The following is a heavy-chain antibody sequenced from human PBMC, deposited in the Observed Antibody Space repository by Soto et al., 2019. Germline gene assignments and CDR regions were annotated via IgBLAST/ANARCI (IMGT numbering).Heavy chain of an antibody. CDR3: ARHWSDYAYDY. CDR1: GFIVSSYY. V-gene: IGHV4-59*02. D-gene: IGHD3-3*01. CDR2: SDSSGSA. Sequence: GSLRLSCAGSGFIVSSYYWSWIRRPPGKGLEWIAYSDSSGSANYNPSLKSRVTISLDTSENQFSLKVSSVTAADTAVYYCARHWSDYAYDYWGQGTLVTVSS. J-gene: IGHJ4*02.